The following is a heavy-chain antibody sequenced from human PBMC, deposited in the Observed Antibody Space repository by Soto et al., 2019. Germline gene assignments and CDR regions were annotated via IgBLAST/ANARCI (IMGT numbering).Heavy chain of an antibody. V-gene: IGHV4-39*01. CDR2: IYYSGST. J-gene: IGHJ4*02. Sequence: PSETLSLTCTVSGGSISRSPDYWGWIRQPPGKGLEWIGSIYYSGSTYYTPSLKNRVTISEDTSKNQFSLKLSSVTAADTAVYFCARHGSVTSFTLDSWGQGILVTVS. D-gene: IGHD4-4*01. CDR3: ARHGSVTSFTLDS. CDR1: GGSISRSPDY.